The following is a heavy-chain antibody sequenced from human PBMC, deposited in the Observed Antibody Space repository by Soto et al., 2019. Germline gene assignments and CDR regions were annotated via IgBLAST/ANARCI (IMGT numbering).Heavy chain of an antibody. V-gene: IGHV1-69*12. J-gene: IGHJ2*01. CDR3: XXXXXXXXXXXXXXXX. Sequence: QVQLVQSGAEVKKPGSSVKVSCKASGGTFSRYAISWVRQAPGQGLEWMGGITPMFGTANYAQKFQGRVTITADESTSTVHMELRRLRSEDTAVYYXXXXXXXXXXXXXXXXXWGRGTLVIVSS. CDR2: ITPMFGTA. CDR1: GGTFSRYA.